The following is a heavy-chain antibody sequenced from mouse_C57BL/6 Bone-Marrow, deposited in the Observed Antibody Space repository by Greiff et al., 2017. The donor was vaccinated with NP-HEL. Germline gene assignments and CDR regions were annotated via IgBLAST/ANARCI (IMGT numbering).Heavy chain of an antibody. D-gene: IGHD1-1*01. V-gene: IGHV5-6*01. Sequence: EVMLVESGGDLVKPGGSLKLSCAASGFTFSSYGMSWVRQTPDKRLEWVATISSGGSYTYYPDSVKGRFTISRDNAKNTLYLQMSSLKSEDTAMYYCAREGPYGDYDMDYWGQGTSVTVSS. CDR3: AREGPYGDYDMDY. CDR2: ISSGGSYT. CDR1: GFTFSSYG. J-gene: IGHJ4*01.